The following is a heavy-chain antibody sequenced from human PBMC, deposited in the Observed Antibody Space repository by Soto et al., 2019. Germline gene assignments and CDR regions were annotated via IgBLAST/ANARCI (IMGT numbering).Heavy chain of an antibody. J-gene: IGHJ6*02. Sequence: SSVKMSCKASGGTLSSYAISWVRQAPGQGLEWMGGIIPIFGTANYAQKFQGRVTITADESTSTAYMELSSLRSEDTAVYYCARRVAGIYHYYYGMDVWGQGPTVTVSS. D-gene: IGHD6-19*01. CDR2: IIPIFGTA. V-gene: IGHV1-69*13. CDR1: GGTLSSYA. CDR3: ARRVAGIYHYYYGMDV.